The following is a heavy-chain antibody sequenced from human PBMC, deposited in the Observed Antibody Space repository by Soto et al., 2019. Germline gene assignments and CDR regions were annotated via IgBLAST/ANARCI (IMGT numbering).Heavy chain of an antibody. Sequence: PGGSLRLYCEASGFTFRGFDMHWVRQPTGKGLEWVSTIGTAGDTYYAVAVKGRFTISRDNAKNSLSLQMNSLRAGDTAVYFCARGQEVGSHFFDSWGQET. CDR3: ARGQEVGSHFFDS. CDR2: IGTAGDT. D-gene: IGHD3-10*01. CDR1: GFTFRGFD. V-gene: IGHV3-13*01. J-gene: IGHJ4*02.